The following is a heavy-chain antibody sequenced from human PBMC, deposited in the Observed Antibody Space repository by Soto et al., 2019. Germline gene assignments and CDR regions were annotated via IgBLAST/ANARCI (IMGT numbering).Heavy chain of an antibody. Sequence: PGESLKISCKCSGYSFAGYWISWVRQRPGKGLEWLGRIDPSDSATNYSPSFRGHVTISGDRSISTVYLQWSSLQASDTAVYYCVRQMSNYDTSHYVFYFEFWGQGTGVTVSS. J-gene: IGHJ4*02. D-gene: IGHD3-9*01. CDR3: VRQMSNYDTSHYVFYFEF. CDR2: IDPSDSAT. CDR1: GYSFAGYW. V-gene: IGHV5-10-1*01.